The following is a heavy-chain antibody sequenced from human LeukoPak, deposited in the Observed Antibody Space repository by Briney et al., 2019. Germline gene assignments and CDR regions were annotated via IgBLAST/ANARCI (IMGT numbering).Heavy chain of an antibody. CDR2: IKPHGSSL. CDR3: ARINQADDY. CDR1: GFTFSCYW. V-gene: IGHV3-74*01. D-gene: IGHD1-14*01. J-gene: IGHJ4*02. Sequence: GGSLRLSCAASGFTFSCYWVHWLRLVRGGGKVLDARIKPHGSSLPSAHSVKGRFTISRDNANNALYLQRDSLRAEDTGVYYCARINQADDYWGQETLVTVSS.